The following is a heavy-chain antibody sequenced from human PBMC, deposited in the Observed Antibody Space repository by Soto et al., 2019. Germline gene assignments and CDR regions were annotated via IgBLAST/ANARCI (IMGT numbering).Heavy chain of an antibody. J-gene: IGHJ6*03. CDR1: GYTLTELS. V-gene: IGHV1-24*01. Sequence: ASVKVSCKVSGYTLTELSMHWVRQAPGKGLEWMGGFDPEDGETIYAQKLQGRVTMTEDTSTDTAYMELSSLRSEDTAVYYCATWESTTVTSYYYYYMDVWGKGTTVTVSS. D-gene: IGHD4-17*01. CDR2: FDPEDGET. CDR3: ATWESTTVTSYYYYYMDV.